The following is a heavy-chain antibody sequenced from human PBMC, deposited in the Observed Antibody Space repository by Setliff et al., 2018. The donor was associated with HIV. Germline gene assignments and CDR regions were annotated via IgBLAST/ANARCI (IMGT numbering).Heavy chain of an antibody. J-gene: IGHJ3*02. CDR2: INSDGSST. V-gene: IGHV3-74*01. CDR3: TPGDYDSSGYYYGGAFDI. D-gene: IGHD3-22*01. Sequence: PGGSLRLSCAASGFIFSNYWMYWVRQAPGKGLVWVSRINSDGSSTSYADSVKGRFTISRDNAKNSLYLQMNSLRAEDTAVYYCTPGDYDSSGYYYGGAFDIWGQGTMVTVSS. CDR1: GFIFSNYW.